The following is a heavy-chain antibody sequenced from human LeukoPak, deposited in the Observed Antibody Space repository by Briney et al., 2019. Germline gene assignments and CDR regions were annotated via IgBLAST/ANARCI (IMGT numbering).Heavy chain of an antibody. Sequence: PSETLSLTCTVSGGSISSYYWSWIRQPPGKGLEWIGYIYYSGSTNYNPSLKNRVTISVDTSKNQFSLKLSSVTAADTAVYYCARVDSGYPYYYYGMDVWGQGTTVTVSS. CDR1: GGSISSYY. CDR3: ARVDSGYPYYYYGMDV. V-gene: IGHV4-59*01. D-gene: IGHD5-12*01. J-gene: IGHJ6*02. CDR2: IYYSGST.